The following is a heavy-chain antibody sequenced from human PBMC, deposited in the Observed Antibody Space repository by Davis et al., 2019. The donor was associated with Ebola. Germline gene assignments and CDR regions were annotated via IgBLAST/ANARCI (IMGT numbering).Heavy chain of an antibody. J-gene: IGHJ6*02. CDR2: INPSTGGT. D-gene: IGHD2-15*01. CDR3: ARDREDYYYFYYGMDV. CDR1: GYTFIGYY. V-gene: IGHV1-2*02. Sequence: ASVKVSCKASGYTFIGYYMHWVRQAPGQGLEWMGWINPSTGGTNYAQKFQGRVTMTRDTSISTAYMELSRLRSDDTAVYYCARDREDYYYFYYGMDVWGQGTTVTVPS.